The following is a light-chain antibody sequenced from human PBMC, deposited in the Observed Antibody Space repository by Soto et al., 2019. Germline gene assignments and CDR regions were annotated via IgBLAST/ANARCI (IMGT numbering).Light chain of an antibody. CDR2: ATS. CDR1: QGIANY. J-gene: IGKJ5*01. CDR3: QQYNSYPIT. V-gene: IGKV1-16*01. Sequence: DVQMTQSPSSVSASVGDSVTITCRASQGIANYLSWFQQKPGKAPKALIYATSTLQTGVPSRFSDSGSGTDFTLTISSLQSEDFATYYCQQYNSYPITFGQGTRLEMK.